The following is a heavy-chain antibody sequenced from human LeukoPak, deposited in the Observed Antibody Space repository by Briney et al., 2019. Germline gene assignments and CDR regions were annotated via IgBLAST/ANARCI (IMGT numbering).Heavy chain of an antibody. J-gene: IGHJ4*02. CDR1: GYTFTSYA. D-gene: IGHD1-26*01. CDR2: INTNTGNP. CDR3: ARGRVVGATYVDFDY. Sequence: HGASVTVSCKASGYTFTSYAMNWVRQAPGQGLEWMGWINTNTGNPTYAQGFTGRFVFSLDTSVSTAYLQISSLKAEDTAVYYCARGRVVGATYVDFDYWGQGTLVTVSS. V-gene: IGHV7-4-1*02.